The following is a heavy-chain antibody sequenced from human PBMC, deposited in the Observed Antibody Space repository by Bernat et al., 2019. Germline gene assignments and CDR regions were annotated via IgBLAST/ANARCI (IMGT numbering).Heavy chain of an antibody. V-gene: IGHV3-30*18. CDR3: ANGGSAQGY. D-gene: IGHD3-16*01. CDR1: GFTFSSYG. CDR2: ISYDGSNK. Sequence: QVQLVESGGGVVQPGRSPRLSCAASGFTFSSYGMHWVRQAPGKGLEWVAVISYDGSNKYYADSVKGRFTISRDNSKNTLYLQMNSLRAEDTAVYYCANGGSAQGYWGQGTLVTVSS. J-gene: IGHJ4*02.